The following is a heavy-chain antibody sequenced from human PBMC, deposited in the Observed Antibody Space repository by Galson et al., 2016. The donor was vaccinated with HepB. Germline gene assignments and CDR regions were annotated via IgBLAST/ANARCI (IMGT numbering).Heavy chain of an antibody. Sequence: SLRLSCAASGFTFSSNAMSWARQAPGKELEWVSSINGGGNLPYYADSVKGRFTISRDNSNNTVFLQMNSLRAEDTAVYYCAKGRNFYDNSGYFADWGQGTLVTVSS. CDR2: INGGGNLP. CDR3: AKGRNFYDNSGYFAD. CDR1: GFTFSSNA. J-gene: IGHJ4*02. D-gene: IGHD3-22*01. V-gene: IGHV3-23*01.